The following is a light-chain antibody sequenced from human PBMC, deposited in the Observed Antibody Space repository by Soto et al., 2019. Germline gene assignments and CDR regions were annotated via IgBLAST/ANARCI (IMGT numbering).Light chain of an antibody. CDR3: AAWDGSLSEV. CDR2: KDN. Sequence: QLVLTQPPSASGTPGQRVTISCSGSSSNIGSNYVYWYQQLPGTAPKLLIYKDNQRPSGVPDRFSGSKSGTSASLAISGLRSEDEADYYCAAWDGSLSEVFGTGTKVTVL. J-gene: IGLJ1*01. CDR1: SSNIGSNY. V-gene: IGLV1-47*01.